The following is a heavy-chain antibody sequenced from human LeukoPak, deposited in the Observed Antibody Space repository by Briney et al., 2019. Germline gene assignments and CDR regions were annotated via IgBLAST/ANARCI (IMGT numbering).Heavy chain of an antibody. CDR2: INHSGST. CDR1: GGSFSGYY. CDR3: ARSPRSGRNLGYGMDV. Sequence: SETLSLTCAVYGGSFSGYYWSWIRQPPGKGLEWIGEINHSGSTSYNPSLKSRVTISVDTSKNQFSLKPSSVTAADTAVYYCARSPRSGRNLGYGMDVWGQGTTVTVSS. D-gene: IGHD2-15*01. V-gene: IGHV4-34*01. J-gene: IGHJ6*02.